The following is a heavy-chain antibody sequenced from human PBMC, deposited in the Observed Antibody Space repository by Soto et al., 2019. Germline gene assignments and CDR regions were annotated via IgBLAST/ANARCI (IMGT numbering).Heavy chain of an antibody. V-gene: IGHV1-18*01. CDR3: ARVRFLEWLLGSPYYYYGMDV. CDR1: GYTFTSYG. Sequence: GASVKVSCKASGYTFTSYGIRWVRQAPGQGLEWMGWISAYNGNTNYAQKLQGRVTMTTDTSTSTAYMELRSLRSDDTAVYYCARVRFLEWLLGSPYYYYGMDVWGQGTTVTVSS. J-gene: IGHJ6*02. D-gene: IGHD3-3*01. CDR2: ISAYNGNT.